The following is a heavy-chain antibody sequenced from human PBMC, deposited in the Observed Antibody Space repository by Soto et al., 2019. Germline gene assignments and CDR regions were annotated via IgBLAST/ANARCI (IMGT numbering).Heavy chain of an antibody. CDR1: GGSISSGGYY. CDR2: IYYSGST. CDR3: ARDRSSGGFGY. Sequence: QVQLQESVPGLVKPSQTLSLTCTVSGGSISSGGYYWSWIRQHPGKGLEWIGYIYYSGSTYYNPSLKSRVTISVDTSKNQFSLKLSSVTAADTALDYCARDRSSGGFGYWGQGTMVTVSS. V-gene: IGHV4-31*03. D-gene: IGHD6-25*01. J-gene: IGHJ4*02.